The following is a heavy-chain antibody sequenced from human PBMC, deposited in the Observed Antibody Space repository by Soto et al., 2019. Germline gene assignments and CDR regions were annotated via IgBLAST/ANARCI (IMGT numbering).Heavy chain of an antibody. Sequence: GGSLRLSCAASGFTFSSYGMHWVRQAPGKGLEWVAVISYDGSNKYYADSVKGRFTISRDNSKNTLYLQMNSLRAEDTAVYYCAKSLQRGYCSGGSCYPDYGDSNYFDYWGQGTLVTVSS. J-gene: IGHJ4*02. CDR1: GFTFSSYG. V-gene: IGHV3-30*18. CDR2: ISYDGSNK. CDR3: AKSLQRGYCSGGSCYPDYGDSNYFDY. D-gene: IGHD2-15*01.